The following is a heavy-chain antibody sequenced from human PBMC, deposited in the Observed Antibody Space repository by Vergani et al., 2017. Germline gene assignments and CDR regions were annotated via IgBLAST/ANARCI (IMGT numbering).Heavy chain of an antibody. D-gene: IGHD1/OR15-1a*01. Sequence: EVQLLDSGGGLVKPGGSLRLSCAGSGFTFSRTTLTWVRQAPGKGLEWVASISSSSGYIHHGDAVRGRFTISRDNAKNSVYLQMSSLTVDDTGVYYCASRVNSSGGLDVWGQGTTVTVSS. V-gene: IGHV3-21*02. J-gene: IGHJ6*02. CDR3: ASRVNSSGGLDV. CDR2: ISSSSGYI. CDR1: GFTFSRTT.